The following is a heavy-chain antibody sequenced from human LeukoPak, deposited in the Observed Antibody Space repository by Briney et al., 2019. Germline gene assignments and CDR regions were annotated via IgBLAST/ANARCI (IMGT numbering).Heavy chain of an antibody. CDR1: GYTFTTYD. J-gene: IGHJ4*02. D-gene: IGHD3-9*01. CDR3: ARACHTQYYDILTGYQTFDY. CDR2: MNPNSGNT. V-gene: IGHV1-8*01. Sequence: ASGKVSCKASGYTFTTYDINWVRQATGQGLEWMGWMNPNSGNTGYAQKLQGRVTVTRNTSISTAYMELSSLRSEDTAVYYCARACHTQYYDILTGYQTFDYWGQGTLVTVSS.